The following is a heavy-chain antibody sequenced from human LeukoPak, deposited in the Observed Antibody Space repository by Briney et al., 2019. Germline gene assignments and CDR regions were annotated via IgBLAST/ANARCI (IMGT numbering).Heavy chain of an antibody. CDR3: ARPGGYCSSTSCYIYFDY. CDR1: GYSISSGYY. V-gene: IGHV4-38-2*01. J-gene: IGHJ4*02. Sequence: SETLSLTCAVSGYSISSGYYCGWIRQPPGKVVEWLGSIYYSGNTCYNPSLKSRVTISVDTSKNQFSLKLSSVTAADTAVYYCARPGGYCSSTSCYIYFDYWGQGALGTVSS. D-gene: IGHD2-2*02. CDR2: IYYSGNT.